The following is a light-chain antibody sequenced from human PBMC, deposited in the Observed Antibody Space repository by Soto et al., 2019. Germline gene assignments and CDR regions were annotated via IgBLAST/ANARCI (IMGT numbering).Light chain of an antibody. Sequence: QSVLTQPASVSGSPEQSITISCTGPDSDVGSFDLVSWYQQHPGKAPKLIIFEGTKRPSGISTRFSGSKSDNRASLTISGLQAEYEADYYCSSYAGSMTWVFGGGTKLTVL. CDR2: EGT. CDR1: DSDVGSFDL. V-gene: IGLV2-23*01. J-gene: IGLJ3*02. CDR3: SSYAGSMTWV.